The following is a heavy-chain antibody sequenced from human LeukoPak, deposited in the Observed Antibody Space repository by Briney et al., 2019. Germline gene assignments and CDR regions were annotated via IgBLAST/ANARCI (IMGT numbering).Heavy chain of an antibody. CDR3: AKDPSRYSSSWYGADY. D-gene: IGHD6-13*01. CDR1: GFTFSSYG. CDR2: IRYDGSNK. J-gene: IGHJ4*02. V-gene: IGHV3-30*02. Sequence: GGSLRLSCAASGFTFSSYGMHWVRQAPGKGLEWVAFIRYDGSNKYYADSVKGRFTISRDNSKNTLYLQMNSLRAEDTAVYYCAKDPSRYSSSWYGADYWGQGTLVTVSS.